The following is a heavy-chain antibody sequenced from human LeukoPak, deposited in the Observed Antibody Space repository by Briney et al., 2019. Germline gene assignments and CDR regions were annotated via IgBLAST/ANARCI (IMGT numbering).Heavy chain of an antibody. CDR1: GFTFSSYA. CDR2: ISSNGGST. CDR3: ARCRDGYINGAFDI. J-gene: IGHJ3*02. Sequence: PGGSLRLSCAASGFTFSSYAMHWVRQAPGKGLEYISAISSNGGSTYYANSVKGRFTISRDNSKNTLYLQVGSLRAEDMAVYYCARCRDGYINGAFDIWGQGTMVTVSS. V-gene: IGHV3-64*01. D-gene: IGHD5-24*01.